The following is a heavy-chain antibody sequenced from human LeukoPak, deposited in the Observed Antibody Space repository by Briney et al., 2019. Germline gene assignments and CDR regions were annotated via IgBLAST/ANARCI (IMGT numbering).Heavy chain of an antibody. CDR1: NGSITGTSYY. CDR3: ARQGGGDFVDS. Sequence: SETLSLTCSVSNGSITGTSYYWAWIRQSPGMGLEWIGTTSSGGSAYYKPSLKSRVTIFVDTSRTQFSLRLTSVTAADTAIYYCARQGGGDFVDSWGQGTLVSVS. D-gene: IGHD4-17*01. J-gene: IGHJ4*02. V-gene: IGHV4-39*01. CDR2: TSSGGSA.